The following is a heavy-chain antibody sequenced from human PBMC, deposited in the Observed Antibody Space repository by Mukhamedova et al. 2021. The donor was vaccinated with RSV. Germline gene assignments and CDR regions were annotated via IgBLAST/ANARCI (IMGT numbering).Heavy chain of an antibody. CDR2: IWYDGNNK. J-gene: IGHJ4*02. V-gene: IGHV3-33*01. CDR3: ARDGVSVVRGVLHFFDS. D-gene: IGHD3-10*01. Sequence: HWVRQAPGKGLAWVASIWYDGNNKYYADSVKGRFTISRDNSKNTLYLQMNSLRAEDTAVYYSARDGVSVVRGVLHFFDSWGQGT.